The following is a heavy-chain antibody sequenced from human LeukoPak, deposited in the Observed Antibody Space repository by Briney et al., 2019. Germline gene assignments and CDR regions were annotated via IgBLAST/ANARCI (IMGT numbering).Heavy chain of an antibody. CDR2: INPNSGGT. J-gene: IGHJ6*02. Sequence: GASVKVSCKASGYTFTGYYMHWVRQAPGQGLEWMGRINPNSGGTNYAQKFQGRVTMTRDTSISTAYMEPSRLRSDDTAVYYCARVATIFGVVISMDVWGQGTTVTVSS. V-gene: IGHV1-2*06. D-gene: IGHD3-3*01. CDR1: GYTFTGYY. CDR3: ARVATIFGVVISMDV.